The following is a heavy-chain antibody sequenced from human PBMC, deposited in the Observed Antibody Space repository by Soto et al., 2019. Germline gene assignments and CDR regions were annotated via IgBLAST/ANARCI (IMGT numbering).Heavy chain of an antibody. CDR2: IDHSGST. CDR1: GSSVSTDKYY. CDR3: ARDHRGYCSSTRCYGIDP. Sequence: QVQLQESGPGLVKPSATLSLTCSVSGSSVSTDKYYWSWIRQPPGKALEWIGYIDHSGSTNYNPSLRSRVTISVDTSKNQFSLKLSSVTAADTAVYFCARDHRGYCSSTRCYGIDPWGQGTLVTVSS. V-gene: IGHV4-61*01. D-gene: IGHD2-2*01. J-gene: IGHJ5*02.